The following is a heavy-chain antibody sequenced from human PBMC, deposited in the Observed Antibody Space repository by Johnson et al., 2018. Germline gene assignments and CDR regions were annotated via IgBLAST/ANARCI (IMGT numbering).Heavy chain of an antibody. CDR3: AKGLEGEFVSRTFDF. Sequence: EVQLVETGGALVQPGGSLRLSCEGSEFPFSDCAMTWVRQAPGKGMEWVPSLSDSGGSIYYADSVKGRFTISRDNSQNTLELQMSSLRAEDTAKNYCAKGLEGEFVSRTFDFWGQGTMVTVSS. CDR2: LSDSGGSI. CDR1: EFPFSDCA. V-gene: IGHV3-23*04. D-gene: IGHD3-16*01. J-gene: IGHJ3*01.